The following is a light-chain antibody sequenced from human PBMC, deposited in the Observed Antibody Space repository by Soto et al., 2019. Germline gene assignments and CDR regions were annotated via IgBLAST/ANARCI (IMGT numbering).Light chain of an antibody. CDR2: GAS. CDR3: QQYGTSLFT. Sequence: PGVRATLSCSSSQSAYSSYLSWYQQKPGQAPRLLIYGASNRATGIPDRFSGSGSGTDFTLTISGLEPEDFAVYYCQQYGTSLFTFGGGTRVEIK. CDR1: QSAYSSY. J-gene: IGKJ4*01. V-gene: IGKV3-20*01.